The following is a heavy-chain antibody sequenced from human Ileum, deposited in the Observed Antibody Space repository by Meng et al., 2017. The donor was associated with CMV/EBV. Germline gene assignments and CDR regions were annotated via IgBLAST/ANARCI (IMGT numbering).Heavy chain of an antibody. D-gene: IGHD6-25*01. V-gene: IGHV3-66*02. J-gene: IGHJ2*01. CDR1: GFTVSSND. CDR2: IYRGGST. Sequence: GFTVSSNDMNWVRQAPGKGLEWVSIIYRGGSTYYADSVKGRFTISRDNSKNTLYLQMNSLRTEDTAVYYCASFKQRVEGGIYWYFDLWGRGTLVTVSS. CDR3: ASFKQRVEGGIYWYFDL.